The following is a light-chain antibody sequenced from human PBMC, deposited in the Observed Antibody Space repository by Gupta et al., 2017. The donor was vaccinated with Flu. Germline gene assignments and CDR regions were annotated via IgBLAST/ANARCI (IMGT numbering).Light chain of an antibody. CDR2: GAS. CDR1: QSVSSN. J-gene: IGKJ2*01. V-gene: IGKV3-15*01. Sequence: ELVITQSPATLSVPPGERATLSCRASQSVSSNLAWYQQKPGQAPRLLIYGASTRAPGIPARFSGSGSGTEFTLTISSLQSEDFAVYYCQQYNNWPMYTFGQGTKLEIK. CDR3: QQYNNWPMYT.